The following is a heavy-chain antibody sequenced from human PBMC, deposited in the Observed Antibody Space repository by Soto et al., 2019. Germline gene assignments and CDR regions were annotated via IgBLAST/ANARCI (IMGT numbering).Heavy chain of an antibody. D-gene: IGHD6-13*01. CDR3: ARGNALYSSSWRVGLLYYGMDV. CDR1: GFTFSSYA. V-gene: IGHV3-30-3*01. CDR2: ISYDGSNK. Sequence: QVQLVESGGGVVQPGRSLRLSCAASGFTFSSYAMHWVRQAPGKGLEWVAVISYDGSNKYYADSVKGRFTISRDNSKNPLDLQLDSLGAEDTAAYYCARGNALYSSSWRVGLLYYGMDVWGQGATVTVS. J-gene: IGHJ6*02.